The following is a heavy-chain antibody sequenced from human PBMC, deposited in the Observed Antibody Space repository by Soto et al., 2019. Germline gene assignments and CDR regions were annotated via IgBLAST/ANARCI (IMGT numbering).Heavy chain of an antibody. D-gene: IGHD2-15*01. V-gene: IGHV3-74*01. J-gene: IGHJ5*02. CDR1: GLTFNRYW. Sequence: PGGSLRLSCAASGLTFNRYWMHWVRHAPGKGLVWVSHINTDGSNTNYVDSVKGRFTISRDNAKSTLFLQMNSLRDEDTAVYYCAREFCSGGNCYTYYFDPWGQGIPVTVSS. CDR2: INTDGSNT. CDR3: AREFCSGGNCYTYYFDP.